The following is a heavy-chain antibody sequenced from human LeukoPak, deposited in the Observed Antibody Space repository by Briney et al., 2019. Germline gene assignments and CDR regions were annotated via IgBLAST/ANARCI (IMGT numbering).Heavy chain of an antibody. CDR3: AELGITMIGGV. CDR1: VFTFSSYW. V-gene: IGHV3-7*01. Sequence: GGSLRLSCAASVFTFSSYWMSWVRQAPGKGLEGVANINEEGSEKYYVDSVKGRFTISRDNAENSLYLQMNSLRAEDTAVYYCAELGITMIGGVWGKGTTVTISS. J-gene: IGHJ6*04. D-gene: IGHD3-10*02. CDR2: INEEGSEK.